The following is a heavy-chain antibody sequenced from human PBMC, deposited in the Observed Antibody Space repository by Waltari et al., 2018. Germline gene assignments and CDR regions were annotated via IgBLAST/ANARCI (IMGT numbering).Heavy chain of an antibody. CDR1: GGSITSSSYY. J-gene: IGHJ4*02. V-gene: IGHV4-39*07. Sequence: QLQLQESGPGLVKPSETLSLTCPVSGGSITSSSYYWGWIRQPPGKGLEWIGSIYYSGSTYYNPSLKSRVTISVDTSKNQFSLKLSSVTAADTAVYYCARGSSIAVAGIGHWGQGTLVTVSS. CDR3: ARGSSIAVAGIGH. CDR2: IYYSGST. D-gene: IGHD6-19*01.